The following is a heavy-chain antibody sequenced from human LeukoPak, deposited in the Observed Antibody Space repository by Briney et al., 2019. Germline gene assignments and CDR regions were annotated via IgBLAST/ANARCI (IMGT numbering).Heavy chain of an antibody. CDR3: ARDFPPTITKKIDY. CDR2: IYSGGST. Sequence: GDSLRLSCAASGFTVSSNYMSWVRQAPGKGLEWVSDIYSGGSTYYADSVKGRFTISRDNSKDTVYLQMNSLRAEDTAVYYCARDFPPTITKKIDYWGQGTLVTVSS. J-gene: IGHJ4*02. CDR1: GFTVSSNY. V-gene: IGHV3-53*01. D-gene: IGHD4-11*01.